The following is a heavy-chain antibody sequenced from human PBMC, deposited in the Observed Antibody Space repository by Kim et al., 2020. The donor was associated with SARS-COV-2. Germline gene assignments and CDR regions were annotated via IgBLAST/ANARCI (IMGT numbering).Heavy chain of an antibody. D-gene: IGHD4-17*01. J-gene: IGHJ5*02. CDR1: GFTFSSYW. CDR2: INNDGSDT. V-gene: IGHV3-74*03. CDR3: ARVHGDYAWFDP. Sequence: GGSLRLSCAASGFTFSSYWMHWVRQAPGKGPVWVARINNDGSDTKYADCVKGRFTISRDNAKNTLYLQMNSLRVEDTAIYYCARVHGDYAWFDPWGQGTL.